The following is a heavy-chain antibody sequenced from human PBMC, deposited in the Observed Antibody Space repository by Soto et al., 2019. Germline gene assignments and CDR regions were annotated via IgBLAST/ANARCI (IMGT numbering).Heavy chain of an antibody. CDR2: IKQDGSEK. D-gene: IGHD3-9*01. V-gene: IGHV3-7*05. CDR1: GFTFSSYW. Sequence: GGSLRLSCAASGFTFSSYWMSWVRQAPGKGLEWVANIKQDGSEKYYVDSVKGRFTISRDNAKNSLYLQMNSLRAEDTAVYYCATLKTYYDILTGYYHSEDYFDYWGQGTLVTVSS. CDR3: ATLKTYYDILTGYYHSEDYFDY. J-gene: IGHJ4*02.